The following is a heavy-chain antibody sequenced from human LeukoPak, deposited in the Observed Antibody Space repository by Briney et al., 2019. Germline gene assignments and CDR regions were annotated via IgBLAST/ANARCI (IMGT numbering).Heavy chain of an antibody. J-gene: IGHJ6*02. D-gene: IGHD3-10*01. V-gene: IGHV3-74*01. Sequence: GRSLRLSCAASGFTFSSYWMHWVRQAPGKGLVWVSRINSDGSSTSYADSVKGRFTISRDNAKNTLYLQMNSLRAEDTAVYYCARGPTYYYGSGSYYYGMDVWGQGTTVTVSS. CDR2: INSDGSST. CDR3: ARGPTYYYGSGSYYYGMDV. CDR1: GFTFSSYW.